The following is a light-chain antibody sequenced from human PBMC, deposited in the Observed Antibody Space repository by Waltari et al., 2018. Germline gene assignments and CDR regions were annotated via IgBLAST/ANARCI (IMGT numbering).Light chain of an antibody. V-gene: IGKV3-20*01. Sequence: EIVLTQSPGTLSLSPGERATLSCRASQSVNSRYLAWYQQKSGRAPRLLIHGASTRATGIPDRFSGSGSGTDFTLTISRLEPEDFAVYYCQQYGSSPPTGFGPGTKLDIK. CDR1: QSVNSRY. CDR3: QQYGSSPPTG. CDR2: GAS. J-gene: IGKJ3*01.